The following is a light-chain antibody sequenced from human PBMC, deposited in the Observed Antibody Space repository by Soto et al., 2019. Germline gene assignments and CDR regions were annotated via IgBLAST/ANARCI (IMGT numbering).Light chain of an antibody. CDR1: SGDIGSYNR. J-gene: IGLJ1*01. Sequence: QSALTQPASVSGSPGQSITISCTGTSGDIGSYNRVPWYQQHPGKAPKLIIYEVTDRPSGVSNRFSGSKSGNTASLTISGLQAEDEAEYYCSSYTNINTRACVFGTGTKVTVL. V-gene: IGLV2-14*01. CDR2: EVT. CDR3: SSYTNINTRACV.